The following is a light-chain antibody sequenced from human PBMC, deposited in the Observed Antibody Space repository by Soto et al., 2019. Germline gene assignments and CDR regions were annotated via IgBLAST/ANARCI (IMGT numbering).Light chain of an antibody. CDR1: QSISNNF. CDR2: GAS. J-gene: IGKJ1*01. V-gene: IGKV3-20*01. Sequence: EDVLTQSPGTLSLSPGERATLSCRASQSISNNFLAWYQQKPGQAPRLLIYGASSRATGIPDRFSASGSGTDFTLTISRLEPEDFGVYYFQEYGRFRGAFGQGTKVEIK. CDR3: QEYGRFRGA.